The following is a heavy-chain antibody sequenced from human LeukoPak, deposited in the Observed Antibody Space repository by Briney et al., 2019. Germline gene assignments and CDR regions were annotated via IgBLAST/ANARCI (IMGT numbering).Heavy chain of an antibody. D-gene: IGHD3-22*01. Sequence: SETLSLTCTVSGGSISSGGYYWSWNRQHPGKGLEWIGYIYYSGSTYYNPSLKSRVTISVDTSKNQFSLKLSSVTAADTAVYYCARTDSSGYYSYWFDPWGQGTLVTVSS. CDR2: IYYSGST. CDR3: ARTDSSGYYSYWFDP. J-gene: IGHJ5*02. CDR1: GGSISSGGYY. V-gene: IGHV4-31*03.